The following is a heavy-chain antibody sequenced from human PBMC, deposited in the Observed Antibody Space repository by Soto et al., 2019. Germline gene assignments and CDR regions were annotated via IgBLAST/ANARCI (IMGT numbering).Heavy chain of an antibody. Sequence: SETLSLTCAVYGGSFSGYYWSWIRQPPGKGLEWIGEINHSGSTNYNPSLKSRVTISVDTSKNQFSLKLSSVTAADTAVYYCARARGYSGYGRATYNWFDPWGQGTLVTVSS. V-gene: IGHV4-34*01. CDR2: INHSGST. D-gene: IGHD5-12*01. CDR3: ARARGYSGYGRATYNWFDP. CDR1: GGSFSGYY. J-gene: IGHJ5*02.